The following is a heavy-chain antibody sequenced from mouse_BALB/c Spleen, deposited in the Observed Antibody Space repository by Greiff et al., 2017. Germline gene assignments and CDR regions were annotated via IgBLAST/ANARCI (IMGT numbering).Heavy chain of an antibody. CDR2: ISSGGSYT. CDR1: GFTFSSYA. J-gene: IGHJ4*01. D-gene: IGHD2-1*01. V-gene: IGHV5-9-4*01. CDR3: ARDRGGNDAMDY. Sequence: EVKLVESGGGLVKPGGSLKLSCAASGFTFSSYAMSWVRQSPEKRLEWVAVISSGGSYTYYPDTVTGRFTISRDNAKNTLYLEISSLRSEDTAMYYCARDRGGNDAMDYWGQGTSVTVSS.